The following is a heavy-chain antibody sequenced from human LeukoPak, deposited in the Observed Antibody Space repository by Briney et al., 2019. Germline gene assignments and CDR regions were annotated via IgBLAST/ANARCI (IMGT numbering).Heavy chain of an antibody. V-gene: IGHV4-30-2*01. Sequence: SETLSLTCAVSGGSISSGGYSWSWIRQPPGKGLEWIGYIYHSGSSYYNPSLKSRVTISVDRSKSQFSLKLSSVTAADTAVYYCARVVGYCSSTSCPYNWFDPWGQGTLVTVSS. CDR2: IYHSGSS. J-gene: IGHJ5*02. CDR3: ARVVGYCSSTSCPYNWFDP. D-gene: IGHD2-2*01. CDR1: GGSISSGGYS.